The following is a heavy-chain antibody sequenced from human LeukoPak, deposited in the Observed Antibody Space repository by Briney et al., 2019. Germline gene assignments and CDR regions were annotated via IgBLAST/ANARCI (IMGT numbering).Heavy chain of an antibody. D-gene: IGHD4-23*01. CDR3: ARDGHGGNSFDY. Sequence: ASVKVSCKASGYTFTSYYMHWVRQAPGQGLEWMGIINPNGGGTNYAQKFQGRVTMTRDASISTAYMELSRLTSDDTAVYYCARDGHGGNSFDYWGQGTLVTVSS. CDR1: GYTFTSYY. V-gene: IGHV1-46*01. CDR2: INPNGGGT. J-gene: IGHJ4*02.